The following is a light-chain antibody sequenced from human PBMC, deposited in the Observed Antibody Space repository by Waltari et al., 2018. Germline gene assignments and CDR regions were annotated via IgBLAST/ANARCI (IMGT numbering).Light chain of an antibody. CDR2: DAS. CDR3: QQRSNWWT. V-gene: IGKV3-11*01. Sequence: EIVLTQSPDTLSLSPGERATLSCRASQSISTYLAWYQQRPGQAPRLLSYDASNRATGIPARFGGSGSGTDFTLTISSLEPEDFAVYYCQQRSNWWTFGQGTKVEIK. CDR1: QSISTY. J-gene: IGKJ1*01.